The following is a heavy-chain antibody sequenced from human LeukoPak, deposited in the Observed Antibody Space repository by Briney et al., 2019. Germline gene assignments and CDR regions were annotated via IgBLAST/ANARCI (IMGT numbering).Heavy chain of an antibody. CDR2: IYYSGST. Sequence: SETLSLTCTVSGGSISSGDYYWSWIRQPPGKGLEWIGYIYYSGSTYYNPSLKSRVTMSVDTSKNQFSLKLSSVTAADTAVFYCARDRSGIAADWGQGILVTVSS. V-gene: IGHV4-30-4*01. J-gene: IGHJ4*02. CDR1: GGSISSGDYY. CDR3: ARDRSGIAAD. D-gene: IGHD6-25*01.